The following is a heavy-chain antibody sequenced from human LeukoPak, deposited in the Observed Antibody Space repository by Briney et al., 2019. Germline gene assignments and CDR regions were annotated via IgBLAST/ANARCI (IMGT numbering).Heavy chain of an antibody. V-gene: IGHV4-59*01. CDR1: GGSIRSYY. D-gene: IGHD3-22*01. CDR3: ARDVGTYYDDSGYFDS. Sequence: SETLSLTCTVSGGSIRSYYWSWIRQSPGKGLEWIGYINYSGSTNYNPSLKRRLTLSVDTSKNQFSLKLSSVTAADTAVYDCARDVGTYYDDSGYFDSWGQGTLVTVSS. J-gene: IGHJ5*01. CDR2: INYSGST.